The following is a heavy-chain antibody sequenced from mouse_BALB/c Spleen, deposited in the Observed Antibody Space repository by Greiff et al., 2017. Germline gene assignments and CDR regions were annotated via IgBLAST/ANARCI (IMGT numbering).Heavy chain of an antibody. J-gene: IGHJ4*01. CDR2: INSNGGST. D-gene: IGHD2-3*01. Sequence: EVKLMESGGGLVQPGGSLKLSCAASGFTFSSYGMSWVRQTPDKRLELVATINSNGGSTYYPDSVKGRFTISRDNAKNTLYLQMSSLKSEDTAMYYCARGIYDGYYDYAMDYWGQGTSVTVSS. CDR1: GFTFSSYG. V-gene: IGHV5-6-3*01. CDR3: ARGIYDGYYDYAMDY.